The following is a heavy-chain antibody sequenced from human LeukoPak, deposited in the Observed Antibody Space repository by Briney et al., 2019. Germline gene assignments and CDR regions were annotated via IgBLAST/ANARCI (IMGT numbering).Heavy chain of an antibody. J-gene: IGHJ4*02. CDR2: IYHSGST. Sequence: SETLSLTCAVSGYSISSGYYWGWIRQPPGKGLEWIGSIYHSGSTYYNPSLKSRVTISVDTSKNQFSLKLSSVTAADTAVYYCARRSIFGVVADYWGQGTLVTVFS. V-gene: IGHV4-38-2*01. CDR1: GYSISSGYY. D-gene: IGHD3-3*01. CDR3: ARRSIFGVVADY.